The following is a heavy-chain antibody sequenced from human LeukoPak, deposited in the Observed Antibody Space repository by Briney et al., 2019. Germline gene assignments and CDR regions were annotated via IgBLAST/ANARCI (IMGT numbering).Heavy chain of an antibody. CDR3: AKGYCGSSSCYSYAFDI. D-gene: IGHD2-2*01. Sequence: GGSLRLSCAASGFTVSSNYMSWVRQAPGKGLEWVSVIYSGGSTYYADSVKGRFTISRDNSKNTLFLQMNSLRAEDTAVYYCAKGYCGSSSCYSYAFDIWGQGTVVTVSS. CDR1: GFTVSSNY. CDR2: IYSGGST. V-gene: IGHV3-53*01. J-gene: IGHJ3*02.